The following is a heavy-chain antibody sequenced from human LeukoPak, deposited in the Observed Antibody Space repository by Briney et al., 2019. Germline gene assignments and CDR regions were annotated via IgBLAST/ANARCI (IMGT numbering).Heavy chain of an antibody. CDR2: FNSKSGGT. D-gene: IGHD5-18*01. CDR3: AREDVDTSMVTPDY. J-gene: IGHJ4*02. Sequence: DSVKVSCTASGYTYSGYYMHWVRQAPGQGLEWMGCFNSKSGGTNNEQKCPGRVTLTRDTSIITAYMEVSRLRFDDTAVYYCAREDVDTSMVTPDYWGQGTLVTVSS. CDR1: GYTYSGYY. V-gene: IGHV1-2*02.